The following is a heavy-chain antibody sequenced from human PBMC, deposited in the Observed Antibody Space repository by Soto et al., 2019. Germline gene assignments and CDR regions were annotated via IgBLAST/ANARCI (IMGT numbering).Heavy chain of an antibody. Sequence: SETLSLTCTVYGGSISSYYWSWIRQPAGKGLEWIGRIYTSGSTYYNPSLKSRVTMSLDTSKNHFSLKLSSVTAADTAVYYCAGGAAADYFDYWGQGTLVTVSS. CDR1: GGSISSYY. D-gene: IGHD6-13*01. CDR3: AGGAAADYFDY. V-gene: IGHV4-4*07. J-gene: IGHJ4*02. CDR2: IYTSGST.